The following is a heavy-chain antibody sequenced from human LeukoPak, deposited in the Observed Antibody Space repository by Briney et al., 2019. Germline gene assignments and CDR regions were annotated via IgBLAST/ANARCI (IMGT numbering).Heavy chain of an antibody. V-gene: IGHV1-2*02. CDR1: GYTFTGYY. CDR3: ARGTAVAFDY. CDR2: INPNSGGT. Sequence: GASVKVSCTASGYTFTGYYMHWVRQAPGQGHEWMGCINPNSGGTNYAQKFQGRVTMTRSTSISTAYMELSRLRSDDTAVYYSARGTAVAFDYWGQGTLVTASS. J-gene: IGHJ4*02. D-gene: IGHD6-19*01.